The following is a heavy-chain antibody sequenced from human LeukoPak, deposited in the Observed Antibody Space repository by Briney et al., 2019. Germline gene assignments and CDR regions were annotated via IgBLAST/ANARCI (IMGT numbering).Heavy chain of an antibody. CDR1: GFTFSSYW. CDR3: TRSLYSNSWDDY. CDR2: MNSDGGST. V-gene: IGHV3-74*01. D-gene: IGHD6-13*01. Sequence: GGSLRLSCAASGFTFSSYWMHWVRQAPGEGLVWVSRMNSDGGSTSYADSVKGRFTISRDNAKNTLYLQMNSLRAEDTAVYYCTRSLYSNSWDDYWGQGTLVTVSS. J-gene: IGHJ4*02.